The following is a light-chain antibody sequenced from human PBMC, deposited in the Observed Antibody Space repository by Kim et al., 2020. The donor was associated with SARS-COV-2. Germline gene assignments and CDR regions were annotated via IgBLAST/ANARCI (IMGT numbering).Light chain of an antibody. V-gene: IGKV3-15*01. CDR1: QSVSSN. CDR2: GAS. J-gene: IGKJ1*01. CDR3: QQYNSWPQT. Sequence: VSPWERATFSCRASQSVSSNLAWYQQKPGQAPRLLIYGASTRATGVPAMFSGSGSGTEFTLTISSLQSEDFAIYYCQQYNSWPQTFGQGTKVDIK.